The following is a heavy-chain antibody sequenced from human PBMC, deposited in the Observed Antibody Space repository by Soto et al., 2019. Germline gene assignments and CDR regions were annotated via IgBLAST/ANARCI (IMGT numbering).Heavy chain of an antibody. CDR2: MNPNSGNT. Sequence: QVQLVQSGAEVKKPGASVKVSCKASGYTFTSYDINWVRQATGQGLEWMGWMNPNSGNTGYAQKFQGRVTMTRNTSISTAYMELSSLRSEDTAVYYCARGDDGSWSYYYYGMDVWGQGTTVTVSS. J-gene: IGHJ6*02. V-gene: IGHV1-8*01. CDR3: ARGDDGSWSYYYYGMDV. CDR1: GYTFTSYD. D-gene: IGHD3-10*01.